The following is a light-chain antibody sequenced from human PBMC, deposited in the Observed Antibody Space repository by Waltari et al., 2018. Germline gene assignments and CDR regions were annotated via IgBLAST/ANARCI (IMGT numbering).Light chain of an antibody. V-gene: IGLV1-40*01. CDR3: QAYDTSLGGYWV. J-gene: IGLJ3*02. Sequence: QSVLTQPPSVSGAPGQRVTIACTGSSSNIGAGADIPWYQQRPGAAPKLLIYGDNIRPPGVPDRCAGSKSGTSAALAITGLQPEDEGYYFCQAYDTSLGGYWVFGGGTKVTV. CDR2: GDN. CDR1: SSNIGAGAD.